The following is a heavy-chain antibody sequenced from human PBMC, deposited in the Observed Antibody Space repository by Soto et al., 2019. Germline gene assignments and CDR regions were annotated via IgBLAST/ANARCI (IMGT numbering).Heavy chain of an antibody. J-gene: IGHJ6*02. Sequence: SQTLSLTCAISGDSVSSSSAAWNWIRQSPSRGLEWLGRTYFRSQWYDDFALSMKSRITITPDTSRSQFSLQMRSVTPEDTAVYYCAREGGGSKWYIRGERYYFYGMDVWGQGTTVTVSS. CDR3: AREGGGSKWYIRGERYYFYGMDV. D-gene: IGHD6-13*01. V-gene: IGHV6-1*01. CDR2: TYFRSQWYD. CDR1: GDSVSSSSAA.